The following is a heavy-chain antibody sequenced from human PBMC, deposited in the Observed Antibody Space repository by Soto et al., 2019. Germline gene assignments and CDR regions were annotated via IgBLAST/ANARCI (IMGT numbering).Heavy chain of an antibody. CDR2: ISPDGSGE. Sequence: PGGSLRLSCAASGFSFEIYWMGWVRQAPGKGLEWVANISPDGSGEYYLDSVKGRFTISRDNAKNSVYLQMNSLVGDDTAVHYCARENWFFDYWGQGTPVTVSS. D-gene: IGHD3-10*01. J-gene: IGHJ4*02. CDR3: ARENWFFDY. V-gene: IGHV3-7*01. CDR1: GFSFEIYW.